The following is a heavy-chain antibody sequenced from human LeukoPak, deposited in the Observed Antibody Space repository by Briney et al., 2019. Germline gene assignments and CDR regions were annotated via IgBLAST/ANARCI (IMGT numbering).Heavy chain of an antibody. CDR3: ARAGSGYYTRGYYYYMDV. CDR2: IYTSGST. D-gene: IGHD3-3*01. Sequence: KPSETLSLTCTASGGAISSYYMSWIRQPAGKGLEWIGRIYTSGSTNYNPSLKSRVTMSVDKSNNQFSLKLSSVTAEDTAVYYCARAGSGYYTRGYYYYMDVWGKGTTVTVYS. J-gene: IGHJ6*03. V-gene: IGHV4-4*07. CDR1: GGAISSYY.